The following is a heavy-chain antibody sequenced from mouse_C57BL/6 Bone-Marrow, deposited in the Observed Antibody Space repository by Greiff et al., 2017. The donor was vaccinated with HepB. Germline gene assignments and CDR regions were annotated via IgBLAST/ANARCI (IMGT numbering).Heavy chain of an antibody. CDR1: GYTFTNYW. CDR3: AREGEFPDYYAMDY. V-gene: IGHV1-63*01. CDR2: IYPGGGYT. Sequence: QLQQSGAELVRPGTSVKMSCKASGYTFTNYWIGWAKQRPGHGLEWIGDIYPGGGYTNYNEKFKGKATLTADKSSSTAYMQFSSLTSEDSAIYYCAREGEFPDYYAMDYWGQGTSVTVSS. J-gene: IGHJ4*01.